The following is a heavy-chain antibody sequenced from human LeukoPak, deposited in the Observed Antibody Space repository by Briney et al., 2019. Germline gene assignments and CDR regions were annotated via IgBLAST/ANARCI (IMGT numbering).Heavy chain of an antibody. J-gene: IGHJ4*02. D-gene: IGHD6-13*01. CDR2: ISGSGGST. Sequence: GGSLRLSCAASGFTFSSYAMSWVRQAPGKGLEWVSAISGSGGSTYYADSVKGRFTISRDNSKNTLYLQMNSLRAEDTAVYYSAKDLLAAAVLYYFDYWGQGTLVTVSS. CDR3: AKDLLAAAVLYYFDY. CDR1: GFTFSSYA. V-gene: IGHV3-23*01.